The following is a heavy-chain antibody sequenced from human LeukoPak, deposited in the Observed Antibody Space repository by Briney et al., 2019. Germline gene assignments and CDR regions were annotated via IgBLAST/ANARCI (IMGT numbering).Heavy chain of an antibody. Sequence: SETLSLTCTVSGGSISSYYWSWIRQPPGKGLEWIGYIYYSGSTNYNPSLKSRVTISVDTSKNQFSLKLSSVTAADTAVYFCARGPPTDYYDSSGFYYVFDYWGQGNLVTVSS. V-gene: IGHV4-59*12. CDR1: GGSISSYY. CDR2: IYYSGST. D-gene: IGHD3-22*01. CDR3: ARGPPTDYYDSSGFYYVFDY. J-gene: IGHJ4*02.